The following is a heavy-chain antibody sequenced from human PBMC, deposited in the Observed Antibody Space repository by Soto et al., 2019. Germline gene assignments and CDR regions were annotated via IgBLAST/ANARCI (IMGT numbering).Heavy chain of an antibody. Sequence: EVQLLESGGGLVQPGGSLRLSCAASGFTFSSYAMCWVRQAHGKGLEWVSAISGSGGSTFYADSVKGRFTISRDTSKNTLFLQMNSLRAEDTAVYYCAKDRVRGYDWFDSWGQGTLVTVSS. CDR2: ISGSGGST. J-gene: IGHJ5*01. D-gene: IGHD5-12*01. CDR3: AKDRVRGYDWFDS. CDR1: GFTFSSYA. V-gene: IGHV3-23*01.